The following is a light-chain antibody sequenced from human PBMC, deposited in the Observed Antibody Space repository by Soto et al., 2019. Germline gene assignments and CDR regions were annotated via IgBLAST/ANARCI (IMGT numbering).Light chain of an antibody. V-gene: IGLV2-11*01. CDR3: CSYTTSSTVV. CDR1: SSDVGGYNY. Sequence: QSVLTQPRSVSGSPGQSVTISCTGTSSDVGGYNYVSWYQQHPGKAPKLMIYDVTKRPSGVPYRFSGSKSGNTASLTISGLQAEDEADYYCCSYTTSSTVVFGTGTKVTVL. CDR2: DVT. J-gene: IGLJ1*01.